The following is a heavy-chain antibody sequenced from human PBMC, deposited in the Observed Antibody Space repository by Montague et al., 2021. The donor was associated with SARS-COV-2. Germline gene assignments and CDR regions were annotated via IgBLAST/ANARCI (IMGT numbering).Heavy chain of an antibody. J-gene: IGHJ5*02. CDR1: GGAMSSGQW. D-gene: IGHD3-10*01. Sequence: SETRSLTCDVSGGAMSSGQWWSWARQPPGKGLEWIGEIYQTGYTNYNPSLRSRVTISVDKSRNQFSLKMTSMTAADTAVYYCATNYGSGTFPGWFDPWGQGTLVTVSS. V-gene: IGHV4-4*02. CDR2: IYQTGYT. CDR3: ATNYGSGTFPGWFDP.